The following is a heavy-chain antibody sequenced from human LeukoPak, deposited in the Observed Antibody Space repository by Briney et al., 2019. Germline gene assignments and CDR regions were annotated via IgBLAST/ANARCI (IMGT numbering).Heavy chain of an antibody. Sequence: SETLSLTCTVSYDSIGTYPWNWVRQPAGKGLEWIGRIFASGSTFYSPSLKSRVTMSVDTSKSQFSLKLSSVTAADTAVYYCARATTCSGGSCYSLDYWGQGTLVTVSS. D-gene: IGHD2-15*01. CDR1: YDSIGTYP. J-gene: IGHJ4*02. V-gene: IGHV4-4*07. CDR3: ARATTCSGGSCYSLDY. CDR2: IFASGST.